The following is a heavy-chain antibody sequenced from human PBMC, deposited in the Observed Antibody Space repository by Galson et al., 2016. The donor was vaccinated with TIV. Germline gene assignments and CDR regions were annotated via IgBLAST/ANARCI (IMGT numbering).Heavy chain of an antibody. J-gene: IGHJ4*02. Sequence: SLRLSCAASRFTFSTYWMHWVRQAPGKGLVWVSHINSDGSTTNYADSVKGRFTISRDNAKNTLYLQMNGLRAEDTAVYYCARPSSYHDISSYYPLDIWGQGILVTVSS. CDR1: RFTFSTYW. D-gene: IGHD3-22*01. CDR2: INSDGSTT. V-gene: IGHV3-74*01. CDR3: ARPSSYHDISSYYPLDI.